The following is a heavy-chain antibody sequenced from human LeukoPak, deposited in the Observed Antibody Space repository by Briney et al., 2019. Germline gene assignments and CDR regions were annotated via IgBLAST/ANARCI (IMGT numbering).Heavy chain of an antibody. CDR3: ARVRSRDGYLHFDY. D-gene: IGHD5-24*01. J-gene: IGHJ4*02. V-gene: IGHV4-59*01. Sequence: KPSETLSLTCTVSGGSISSYYWSWIRQPPGKGLEWIGYIYYSGSTNYNPSLKSRVTISVDTSKNQFSLKLSSVTAADTAVYYCARVRSRDGYLHFDYWGQGTLVTVSS. CDR1: GGSISSYY. CDR2: IYYSGST.